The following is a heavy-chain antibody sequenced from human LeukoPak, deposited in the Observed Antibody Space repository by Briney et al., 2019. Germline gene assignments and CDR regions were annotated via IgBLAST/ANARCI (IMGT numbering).Heavy chain of an antibody. D-gene: IGHD4-11*01. CDR2: ISSSSSYT. V-gene: IGHV3-11*06. CDR1: GFTFSDYY. J-gene: IGHJ6*02. CDR3: ARAPHYSNYGPYYYGMDV. Sequence: GGSLRLSCAASGFTFSDYYMSWIRQAPGKGLEWVSYISSSSSYTNYADSVKGRYTISRDNAKNSLYLQMNSLRAEDTAVYYCARAPHYSNYGPYYYGMDVWGQGTTVTVSS.